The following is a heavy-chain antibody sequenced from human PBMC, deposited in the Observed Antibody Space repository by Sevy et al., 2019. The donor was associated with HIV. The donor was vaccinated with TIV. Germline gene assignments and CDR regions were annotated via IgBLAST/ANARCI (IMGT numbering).Heavy chain of an antibody. V-gene: IGHV4-59*01. J-gene: IGHJ6*02. Sequence: SETLSLTWTVSGGSISSYYWSWIRQPPGKGLEWIGYIYYSGSTNYNPSLKSRVTISVDTSKNQFSLKLSSVTAADTAVYYCARGGTPRYYYGMDVWGQGTTVTVSS. CDR2: IYYSGST. CDR1: GGSISSYY. CDR3: ARGGTPRYYYGMDV.